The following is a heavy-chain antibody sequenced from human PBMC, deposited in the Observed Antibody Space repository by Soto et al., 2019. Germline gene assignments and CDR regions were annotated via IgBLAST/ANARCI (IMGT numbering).Heavy chain of an antibody. D-gene: IGHD3-9*01. CDR1: GGSISSGGYY. CDR3: ARATYYDILTGYSYRQRFYYFDY. CDR2: IYYSGST. V-gene: IGHV4-31*03. Sequence: SETLSLTCTVSGGSISSGGYYWSWIRQHPGKGLEWIGYIYYSGSTYYNPSLKSRVTISVDTSKNQFSLKLSSVTAADTAVYYCARATYYDILTGYSYRQRFYYFDYWGQGTLVTSPQ. J-gene: IGHJ4*02.